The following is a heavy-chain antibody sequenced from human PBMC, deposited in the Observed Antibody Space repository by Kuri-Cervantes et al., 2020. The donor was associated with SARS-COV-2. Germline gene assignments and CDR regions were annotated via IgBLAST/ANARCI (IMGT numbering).Heavy chain of an antibody. CDR1: GGSISSHY. J-gene: IGHJ6*03. D-gene: IGHD4-17*01. CDR3: ARAYGFLRYIYYMDV. V-gene: IGHV4-59*11. CDR2: IYYSGST. Sequence: SETLSLTCTVSGGSISSHYWSWIRQPPGKGLEWIGYIYYSGSTNYNPSLKSRVTISVDTSSKQFSLHLGSVTAAETAVYYCARAYGFLRYIYYMDVWGRGTTVTVSS.